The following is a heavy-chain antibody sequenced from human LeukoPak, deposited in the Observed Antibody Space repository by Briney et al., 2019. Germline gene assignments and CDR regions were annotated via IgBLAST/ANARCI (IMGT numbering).Heavy chain of an antibody. CDR2: ISGSGGST. J-gene: IGHJ5*02. CDR1: GFTFSSYG. D-gene: IGHD2-2*01. V-gene: IGHV3-23*01. CDR3: AKTAWGVVVPAAIGLDP. Sequence: GGTLRLSCAASGFTFSSYGMSWVRQAPGKGLEWVSAISGSGGSTYYADSVKGRFTISRDNSKNTLYLQMNSLRAEDTAVYYCAKTAWGVVVPAAIGLDPWGQGTLVTVSS.